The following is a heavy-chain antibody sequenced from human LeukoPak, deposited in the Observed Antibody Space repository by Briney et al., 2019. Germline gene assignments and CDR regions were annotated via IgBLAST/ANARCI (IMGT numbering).Heavy chain of an antibody. CDR2: IYHSGST. J-gene: IGHJ6*02. CDR3: GRGRIAVAGRSYYYYGMDV. CDR1: GFTVSGNY. V-gene: IGHV4-4*02. Sequence: GSLRLSCAASGFTVSGNYMSWVRQPPGKGLEWIGEIYHSGSTNYNPSLKSRVTISVDKSKNQFSLKLSSVTAADTAVYYCGRGRIAVAGRSYYYYGMDVWGQGTTVTVSS. D-gene: IGHD6-19*01.